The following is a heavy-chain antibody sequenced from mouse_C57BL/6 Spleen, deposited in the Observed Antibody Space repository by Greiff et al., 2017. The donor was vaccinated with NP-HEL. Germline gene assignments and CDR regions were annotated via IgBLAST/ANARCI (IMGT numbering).Heavy chain of an antibody. CDR3: ARPVVAYYYAMDY. D-gene: IGHD1-1*01. V-gene: IGHV5-17*01. Sequence: EVQEVESGGGLVKPGGSLKLSCAASGFTFSDYGMHWVRQAPEKGLEWVAYISSGSSTIYYADTVKGRFTISRDNAKNTLFLQMTSLRSEDTAMYYCARPVVAYYYAMDYWGQGTSVTVSS. CDR1: GFTFSDYG. CDR2: ISSGSSTI. J-gene: IGHJ4*01.